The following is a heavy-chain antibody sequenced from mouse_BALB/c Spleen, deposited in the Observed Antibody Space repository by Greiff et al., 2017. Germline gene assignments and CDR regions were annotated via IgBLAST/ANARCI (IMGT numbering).Heavy chain of an antibody. CDR1: GYTFTDYN. V-gene: IGHV1S29*02. CDR2: IYPYNGGT. CDR3: ARWYYGSSYGFAY. Sequence: DVKLVESGPELVKPGASVKISCKASGYTFTDYNMHWVKQSHGKSLEWIGYIYPYNGGTGYNQKFKSKATLTVDNSSSTAYMELRSLTSEDSAVYYCARWYYGSSYGFAYWGQGTLVTVSA. J-gene: IGHJ3*01. D-gene: IGHD1-1*01.